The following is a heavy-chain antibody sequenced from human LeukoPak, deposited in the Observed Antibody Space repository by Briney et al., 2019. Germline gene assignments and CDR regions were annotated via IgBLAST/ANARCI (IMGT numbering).Heavy chain of an antibody. D-gene: IGHD2-15*01. Sequence: ASMKVSCKASGYTFTSYGISWVRQAPGQGLEWMRWISAYNGNTNYAQKLQGRVAMTTDTSTSTAYMELRSLRSDDTAVYYCARESAVVVAAKGADYWGQGTLVTVSS. CDR1: GYTFTSYG. CDR2: ISAYNGNT. J-gene: IGHJ4*02. V-gene: IGHV1-18*01. CDR3: ARESAVVVAAKGADY.